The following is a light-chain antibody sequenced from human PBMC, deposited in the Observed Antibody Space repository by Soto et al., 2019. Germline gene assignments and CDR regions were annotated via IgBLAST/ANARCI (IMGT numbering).Light chain of an antibody. J-gene: IGLJ2*01. CDR2: EVS. CDR3: SSYKSSNTVV. CDR1: SSDIGGYNY. Sequence: QSVLTQPASVSGSPGQSITISCIGTSSDIGGYNYVSWYQQYPGKAPKLMIYEVSHRPSGVSNRFSGSKSGNTASLIISGLQAEDEADYYCSSYKSSNTVVFGGGTKLTVL. V-gene: IGLV2-14*01.